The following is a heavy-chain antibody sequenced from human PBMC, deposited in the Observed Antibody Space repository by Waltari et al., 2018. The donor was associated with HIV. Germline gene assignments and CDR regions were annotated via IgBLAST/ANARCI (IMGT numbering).Heavy chain of an antibody. J-gene: IGHJ4*02. CDR2: IYYSGST. Sequence: QLQESGPGLVKPSETLSLTCTVSGGSITSYYWSWIRQPPGKGLEWIGYIYYSGSTNYNPSLKSRVTISVDTSKNQFSLNVTSVTAADTAVYYCARGPTRYYFDNWGQGTLVTVSS. V-gene: IGHV4-59*01. CDR3: ARGPTRYYFDN. CDR1: GGSITSYY. D-gene: IGHD2-2*01.